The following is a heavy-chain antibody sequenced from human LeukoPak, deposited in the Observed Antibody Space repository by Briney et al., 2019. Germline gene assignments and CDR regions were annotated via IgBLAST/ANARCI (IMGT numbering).Heavy chain of an antibody. D-gene: IGHD3-22*01. J-gene: IGHJ4*02. Sequence: GGSLRLSCAASGFTFSSYWMHWVRQAPGKGLVWVSNINSDGSTTTYADSVKGRFTISRDNSKNTLYLQMNSLRAEDTAVYYCAGDSSGYYYALFYWGQGTLVTVSS. CDR3: AGDSSGYYYALFY. CDR2: INSDGSTT. CDR1: GFTFSSYW. V-gene: IGHV3-74*01.